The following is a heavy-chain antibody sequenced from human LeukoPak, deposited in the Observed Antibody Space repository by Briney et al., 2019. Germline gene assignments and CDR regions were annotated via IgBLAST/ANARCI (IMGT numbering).Heavy chain of an antibody. CDR1: GFTFDDYG. J-gene: IGHJ5*02. V-gene: IGHV3-20*04. CDR3: ARGILYSNPEWLDP. Sequence: GGSLRLSCAASGFTFDDYGMSWVRQAPGKGLEWVSGINWNGGSTGYADSVKGRFTISRDNAKNSLYLQMNSLRAEDTALYYCARGILYSNPEWLDPWGRGTLVTVSS. D-gene: IGHD4-11*01. CDR2: INWNGGST.